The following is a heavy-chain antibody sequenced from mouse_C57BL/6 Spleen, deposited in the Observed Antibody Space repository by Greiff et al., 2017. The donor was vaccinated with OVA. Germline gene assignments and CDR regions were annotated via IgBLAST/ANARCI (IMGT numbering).Heavy chain of an antibody. CDR2: IYPRSGNT. D-gene: IGHD2-1*01. V-gene: IGHV1-81*01. Sequence: VKLMESGAELARPGASVKLSCKASGYTFTSYGISWVKQRTGQGLEWIGEIYPRSGNTYYNEKFKGKATLTADKSSSTAYMELRSLTSEDSAVYFCARSPYGNYSAVGCWGQGASVTVSS. CDR3: ARSPYGNYSAVGC. J-gene: IGHJ4*01. CDR1: GYTFTSYG.